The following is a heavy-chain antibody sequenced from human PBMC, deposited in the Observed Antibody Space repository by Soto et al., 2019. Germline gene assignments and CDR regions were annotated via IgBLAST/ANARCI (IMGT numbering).Heavy chain of an antibody. J-gene: IGHJ4*02. Sequence: ASVKVSCKASGSTFTGAYMHWVRQAPRQGLEWMGWINTNSGGTNYAQKFQGRVTMTRDTSISTAYMELSGLRSDDTPVYSCARDFAMIVVAIFDYWRQGALVTASS. V-gene: IGHV1-2*02. CDR2: INTNSGGT. CDR3: ARDFAMIVVAIFDY. D-gene: IGHD3-22*01. CDR1: GSTFTGAY.